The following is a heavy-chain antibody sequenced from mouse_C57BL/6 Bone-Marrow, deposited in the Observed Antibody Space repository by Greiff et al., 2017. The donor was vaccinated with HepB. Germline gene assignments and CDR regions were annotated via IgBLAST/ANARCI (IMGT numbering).Heavy chain of an antibody. CDR2: IYPRSGNT. V-gene: IGHV1-81*01. Sequence: QVQLQQSGAELARPGASVKLSCKASGYTFTSYGISWVKQRTGQGLEWIGEIYPRSGNTYYNEKFKGKATLTADKSASTVYMELHSLTSEDSAVYFSARAYYYGSSPYWYFEVWGTGTTVTVSS. J-gene: IGHJ1*03. D-gene: IGHD1-1*01. CDR3: ARAYYYGSSPYWYFEV. CDR1: GYTFTSYG.